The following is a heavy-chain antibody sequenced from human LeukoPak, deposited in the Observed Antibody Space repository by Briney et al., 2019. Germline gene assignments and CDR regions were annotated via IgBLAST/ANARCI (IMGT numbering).Heavy chain of an antibody. CDR2: IKQDGSEK. V-gene: IGHV3-7*01. CDR1: GFTFSNYW. D-gene: IGHD3-22*01. Sequence: GGSLRLSCAASGFTFSNYWMSWVRQAPGKGLEWVANIKQDGSEKYYVDSVKGRFTISRDNAKNTLYLQTNSLRAEDTAVYYCARDGSESTGYYYALWGQGTLVTVSS. J-gene: IGHJ4*02. CDR3: ARDGSESTGYYYAL.